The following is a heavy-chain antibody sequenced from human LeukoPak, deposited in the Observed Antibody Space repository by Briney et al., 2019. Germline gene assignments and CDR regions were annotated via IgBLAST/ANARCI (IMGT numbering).Heavy chain of an antibody. D-gene: IGHD5-18*01. CDR3: ARETYSYGDSGMDV. CDR2: ISRGSGGT. Sequence: GASVKVSCKATGYPFSTYWLHWVRQAPGQGLEWMGWISRGSGGTEYAQRFQGRVTMTRDTSISTAYMELSRLRSDDTAVYYCARETYSYGDSGMDVWGQGTTVTVSS. J-gene: IGHJ6*02. V-gene: IGHV1-2*02. CDR1: GYPFSTYW.